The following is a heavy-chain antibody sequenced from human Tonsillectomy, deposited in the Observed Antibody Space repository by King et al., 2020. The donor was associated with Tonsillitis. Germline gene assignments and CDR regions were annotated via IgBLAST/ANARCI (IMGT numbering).Heavy chain of an antibody. CDR1: GFTVSSNY. V-gene: IGHV3-66*01. D-gene: IGHD5-18*01. CDR3: ARDGSSGYSYGYFIF. Sequence: DVQLVESGGGLVQPGGSLRLSCAASGFTVSSNYMSWVRQAPGKGLEWGSVIYSGGNTYYADSVKGRFTISRDTSKNTLYLQMNSLRAEDTAVYYCARDGSSGYSYGYFIFWGQGTLVTVSS. J-gene: IGHJ4*02. CDR2: IYSGGNT.